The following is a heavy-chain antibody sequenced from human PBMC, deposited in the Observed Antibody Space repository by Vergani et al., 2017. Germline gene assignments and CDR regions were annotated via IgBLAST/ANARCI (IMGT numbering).Heavy chain of an antibody. CDR3: ARGGLGGYGVPYYYYYGMDV. CDR1: GYTFTGYY. V-gene: IGHV1-2*02. CDR2: INPNSGGT. D-gene: IGHD6-13*01. J-gene: IGHJ6*02. Sequence: QVQLVQSGAEVKKPGASVKVSCKASGYTFTGYYMHWLRQAPGQGLEWMGWINPNSGGTNYAQKFQGRVTMTRDTSISTAYMELSRLRSDDTAVYYCARGGLGGYGVPYYYYYGMDVWSQWTTVTVSS.